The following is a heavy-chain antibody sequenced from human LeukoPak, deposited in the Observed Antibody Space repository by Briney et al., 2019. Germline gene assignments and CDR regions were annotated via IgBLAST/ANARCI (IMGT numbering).Heavy chain of an antibody. Sequence: SETLSLTCAVYGGSFSGYYWSWIRQPPGKGLEWIGEINHSGSTNYNPSLKSRVTILVDTSKNQFSLKLSSVTAADTAVYYCARGKIADDSSGYYSDYWGQGTLVTVSS. V-gene: IGHV4-34*01. CDR3: ARGKIADDSSGYYSDY. CDR2: INHSGST. J-gene: IGHJ4*02. CDR1: GGSFSGYY. D-gene: IGHD3-22*01.